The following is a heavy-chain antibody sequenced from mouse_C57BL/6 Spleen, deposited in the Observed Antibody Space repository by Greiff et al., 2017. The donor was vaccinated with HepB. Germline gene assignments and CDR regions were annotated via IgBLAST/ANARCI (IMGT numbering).Heavy chain of an antibody. J-gene: IGHJ4*01. CDR3: ARLPGHYYAMDY. V-gene: IGHV5-17*01. CDR2: ISSGSSTI. Sequence: DVHLVESGGGLVKPGGSLKLSCAASGFTFSDYGMHWVRQAPEKGLEWVAYISSGSSTIYYADTVKGRFTISRDNAKNTLFLQMTSLRSEDTAMYYCARLPGHYYAMDYWGQGTSVTVSS. CDR1: GFTFSDYG.